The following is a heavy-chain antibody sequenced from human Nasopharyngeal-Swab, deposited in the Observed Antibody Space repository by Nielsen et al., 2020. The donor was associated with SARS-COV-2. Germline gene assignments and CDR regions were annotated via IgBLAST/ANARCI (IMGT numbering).Heavy chain of an antibody. D-gene: IGHD5-24*01. CDR3: AIDIKMPSMGWWFDP. J-gene: IGHJ5*02. CDR2: IHYSGIT. CDR1: GASVNNAFDY. V-gene: IGHV4-61*01. Sequence: SVTLSLTCNGSGASVNNAFDYWTWIRQPQGKRLEWIGFIHYSGITKYNPSLKSRVGRSVDTSKNPFSLRLSSVTAADTAIYYCAIDIKMPSMGWWFDPWGHGTLVTVSS.